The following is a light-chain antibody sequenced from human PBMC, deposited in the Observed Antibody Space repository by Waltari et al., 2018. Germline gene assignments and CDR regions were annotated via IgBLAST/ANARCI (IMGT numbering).Light chain of an antibody. V-gene: IGKV1-12*01. Sequence: IQMTQSPSSLSASVGDKVTITCRASQDISTWLAWYQQKPGKAPHLLIYASSSLQTGVPSRFSGGGSGTDYTLTISSLQPEDFATYYCQQGYNTPYTFGQGT. J-gene: IGKJ2*01. CDR1: QDISTW. CDR2: ASS. CDR3: QQGYNTPYT.